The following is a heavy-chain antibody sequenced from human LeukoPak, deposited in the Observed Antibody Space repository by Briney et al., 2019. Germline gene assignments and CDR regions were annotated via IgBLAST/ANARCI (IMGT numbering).Heavy chain of an antibody. V-gene: IGHV4-59*08. CDR3: ASQPHDDAFDI. CDR2: IYYSGST. J-gene: IGHJ3*02. CDR1: GGSISSYY. Sequence: SETLSLTCTVSGGSISSYYWSWIRQPPGKGLEWIGYIYYSGSTNYNPSLKSRVTISVDTSKNQFSLKLSSVTAADTAVYYCASQPHDDAFDIWGQGTMVTVSS.